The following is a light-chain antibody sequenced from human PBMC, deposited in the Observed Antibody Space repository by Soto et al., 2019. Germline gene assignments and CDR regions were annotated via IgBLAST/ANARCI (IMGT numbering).Light chain of an antibody. V-gene: IGKV1-12*01. Sequence: IQVTQSPSSLSASVGDRVTITCRASQAVSTWLAWYQQKPGDAPKLLIYAASTLQSGVPSRFSGSGSGTDFTLTIRSPQPEDFATYYCQQANSFPRTFGGGTKVDI. J-gene: IGKJ4*01. CDR2: AAS. CDR1: QAVSTW. CDR3: QQANSFPRT.